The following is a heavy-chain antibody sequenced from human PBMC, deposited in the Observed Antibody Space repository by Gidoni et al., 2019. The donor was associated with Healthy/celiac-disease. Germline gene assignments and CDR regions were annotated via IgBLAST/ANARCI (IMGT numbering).Heavy chain of an antibody. Sequence: EVQLLESGGGLVQPGGSLRLSCAASGFTFSSYAMSWVRQAPGKGLEWVSAISGSGGSTYYADSVKGRFTISRDNSKNTLYLQMNSLRAEDTAVYYCAKALPPVMITFGGVYPFDYWGQGTLVTVSS. CDR1: GFTFSSYA. V-gene: IGHV3-23*01. CDR3: AKALPPVMITFGGVYPFDY. CDR2: ISGSGGST. D-gene: IGHD3-16*01. J-gene: IGHJ4*02.